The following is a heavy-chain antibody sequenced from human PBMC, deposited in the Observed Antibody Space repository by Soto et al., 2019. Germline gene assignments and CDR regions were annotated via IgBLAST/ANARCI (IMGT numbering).Heavy chain of an antibody. CDR2: INGYTGNT. CDR1: GYTFTSYG. Sequence: QVQLVQSGAEVKKPGASVKVSCKASGYTFTSYGLSWVRQAPGQGLEWMGWINGYTGNTNYAQKFQGRVTMTTDTSKNTAYLDLWTLISDDTAVYYCARSWVTGKGGMDVWGQGTTVTVSS. D-gene: IGHD3-16*01. V-gene: IGHV1-18*01. CDR3: ARSWVTGKGGMDV. J-gene: IGHJ6*02.